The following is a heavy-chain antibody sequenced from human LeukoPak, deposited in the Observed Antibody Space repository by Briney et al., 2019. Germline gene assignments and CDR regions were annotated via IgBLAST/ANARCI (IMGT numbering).Heavy chain of an antibody. J-gene: IGHJ4*02. CDR3: ARGAAAGSPFDD. CDR2: TYYRSKWWH. CDR1: GDNVSDNRAA. D-gene: IGHD6-13*01. Sequence: SQTLSLTCVISGDNVSDNRAAWNWIRQSPSRGLEWLGRTYYRSKWWHDYAMSVRSRIIISPDTSKNQVSLQLNSVTPEDTAVYYCARGAAAGSPFDDWGQGTLVTVST. V-gene: IGHV6-1*01.